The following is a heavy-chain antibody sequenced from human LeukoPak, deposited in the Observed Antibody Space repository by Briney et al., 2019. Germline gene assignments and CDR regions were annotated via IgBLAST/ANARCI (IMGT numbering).Heavy chain of an antibody. V-gene: IGHV4-39*07. CDR3: ARVDQYYYDSSGYHFYFQH. Sequence: SETLSLTCTVSGGSISSSSYYWGWIRQPPGKGLEWIGSIYYSGSTYYNPSLKSRVTISVDTSKNQFSLKLSSVTAADTAVYYCARVDQYYYDSSGYHFYFQHWGQGTLVTVSS. CDR2: IYYSGST. D-gene: IGHD3-22*01. J-gene: IGHJ1*01. CDR1: GGSISSSSYY.